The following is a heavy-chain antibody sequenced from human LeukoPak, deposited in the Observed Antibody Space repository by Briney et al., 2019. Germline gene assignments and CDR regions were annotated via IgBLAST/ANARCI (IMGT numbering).Heavy chain of an antibody. V-gene: IGHV4-34*01. J-gene: IGHJ6*03. Sequence: PSETLSLTCAVYGGSFSGYYWSWIRQPPGEGLEWIGEINHSGSTNYNPSLKSRVTISVDTSKNQFSLKLSSVTAADTAVYYCARGGDIVVVPAPRNYYMDVWGKGTTVTVSS. CDR3: ARGGDIVVVPAPRNYYMDV. CDR2: INHSGST. D-gene: IGHD2-2*01. CDR1: GGSFSGYY.